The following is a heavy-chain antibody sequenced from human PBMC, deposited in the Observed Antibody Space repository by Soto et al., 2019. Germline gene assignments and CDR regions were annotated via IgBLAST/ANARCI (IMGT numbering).Heavy chain of an antibody. CDR2: IFSNVEK. Sequence: HVTLKESGPVLVKPTETLTLTCTVSGFSLASGKVGVTWIRQPPGKALEWLAHIFSNVEKSYRTSLKDILTISEDTSKSQVVLTMTNVDPVDTATYYCAQILFGRSVAGGYFYMDVWGKGTTVTVSS. D-gene: IGHD6-19*01. J-gene: IGHJ6*03. CDR1: GFSLASGKVG. V-gene: IGHV2-26*01. CDR3: AQILFGRSVAGGYFYMDV.